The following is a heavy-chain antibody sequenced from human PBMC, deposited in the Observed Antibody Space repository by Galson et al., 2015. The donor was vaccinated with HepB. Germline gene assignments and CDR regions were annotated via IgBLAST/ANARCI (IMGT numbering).Heavy chain of an antibody. D-gene: IGHD2-21*02. V-gene: IGHV1-18*04. CDR1: GYTFSSYG. Sequence: SVKVSCKASGYTFSSYGISWVRQAPGQGLEWMGWISAYNGNTNYAQTLQGRVTMTTDTSTSTAYMELGSLRSDDTAVYYCARDSPIVVVTALFDYWGQGTLVTVSS. CDR3: ARDSPIVVVTALFDY. CDR2: ISAYNGNT. J-gene: IGHJ4*02.